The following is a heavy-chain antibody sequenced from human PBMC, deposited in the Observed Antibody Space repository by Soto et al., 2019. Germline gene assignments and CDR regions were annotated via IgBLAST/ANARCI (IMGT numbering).Heavy chain of an antibody. CDR2: IIPIFGTA. Sequence: QVQLVQSGAEVKKPGSSVKVSCKASGGTFSSYAISWVRQAPGQGLEWMGGIIPIFGTANYAQKFQGRVTITADESTSTAYRELSSLRSEDTAVYYCARDRDDRSGINGWFDPWGQGTLVTVSS. D-gene: IGHD3-22*01. V-gene: IGHV1-69*01. CDR1: GGTFSSYA. J-gene: IGHJ5*02. CDR3: ARDRDDRSGINGWFDP.